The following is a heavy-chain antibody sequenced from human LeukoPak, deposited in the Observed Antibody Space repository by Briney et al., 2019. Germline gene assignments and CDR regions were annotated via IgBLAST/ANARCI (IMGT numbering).Heavy chain of an antibody. Sequence: PSETLSLTCTVPGGSISSTIYYWGWIRQPPGKGLEWIGTIYYSGSTYYNPSLRSRVTISVDTSKNQFSLRLSSVTAADTAVYYCARRGSSWYYFDPWGQGTLVTVSS. D-gene: IGHD6-13*01. J-gene: IGHJ4*02. CDR3: ARRGSSWYYFDP. CDR2: IYYSGST. V-gene: IGHV4-39*01. CDR1: GGSISSTIYY.